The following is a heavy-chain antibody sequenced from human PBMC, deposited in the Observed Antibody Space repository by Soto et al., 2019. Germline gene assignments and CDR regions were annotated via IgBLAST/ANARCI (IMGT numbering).Heavy chain of an antibody. CDR3: ARVLYSSSWYYYYYGMDV. CDR2: ISYDGSNK. J-gene: IGHJ6*02. CDR1: GFTFSSYA. Sequence: GGSLRLSCAASGFTFSSYAMHWVRQAPGKGLEWVAVISYDGSNKYYADSVKGRFTISRDNSKNTLYLQMNSLRAEDTAVYYCARVLYSSSWYYYYYGMDVWGQGITVTVSS. V-gene: IGHV3-30-3*01. D-gene: IGHD6-13*01.